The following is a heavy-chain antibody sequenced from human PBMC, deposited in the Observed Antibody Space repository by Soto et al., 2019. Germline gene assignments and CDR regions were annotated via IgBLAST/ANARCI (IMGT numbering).Heavy chain of an antibody. V-gene: IGHV5-51*01. CDR1: GYNLAGYW. Sequence: GESLKISCKGSGYNLAGYWIAWVRQMPGKDLALMGIIYPSDSDTRYRPSFQVQVTISADKSISSAYLQWSSLRASDTAMYYCGRGEVSTRSFDYCRQGTPVTV. CDR3: GRGEVSTRSFDY. CDR2: IYPSDSDT. D-gene: IGHD1-1*01. J-gene: IGHJ4*02.